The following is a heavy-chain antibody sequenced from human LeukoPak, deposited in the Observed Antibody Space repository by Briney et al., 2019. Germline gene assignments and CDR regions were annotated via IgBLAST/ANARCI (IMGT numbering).Heavy chain of an antibody. Sequence: NPSQTLSLTCTVSGGSISRGDYYWRWIRQPPGKGLEWIGYIYYSGSTYYNPSLKSRITISLDTSKPQFSLKLSSVTAADTAVYYCASRTYYYGSETYYGGGFFDYWGQGTLVTVSS. CDR1: GGSISRGDYY. V-gene: IGHV4-30-4*01. CDR3: ASRTYYYGSETYYGGGFFDY. CDR2: IYYSGST. D-gene: IGHD3-10*01. J-gene: IGHJ4*02.